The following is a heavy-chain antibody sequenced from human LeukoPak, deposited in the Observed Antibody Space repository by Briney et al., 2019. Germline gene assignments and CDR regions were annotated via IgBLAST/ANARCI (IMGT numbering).Heavy chain of an antibody. Sequence: PSETLSLTCAVYGGSFSGYYWSWIRQPPGKGLEWIGEINHSGSTNYNPSLKSRVTISVDTSKNQFSLKLSSVTAADTAVYYCAHRTTRGDKPGGDFDYWGQGTLVTVSS. CDR3: AHRTTRGDKPGGDFDY. CDR1: GGSFSGYY. J-gene: IGHJ4*02. CDR2: INHSGST. V-gene: IGHV4-34*01. D-gene: IGHD1-1*01.